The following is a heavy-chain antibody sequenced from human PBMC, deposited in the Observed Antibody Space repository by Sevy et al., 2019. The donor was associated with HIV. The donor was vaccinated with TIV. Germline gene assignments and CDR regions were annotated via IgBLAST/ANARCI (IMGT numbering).Heavy chain of an antibody. V-gene: IGHV1-8*02. Sequence: ASVKVSCKASGYTFTSYDINWVRQATGQGLEWMGWMNPNTGNTGYAQKFQGRVTMTRDTSTSKAYMEPRSLRSDDTAIYYCTRVRALNYYDTSVSMEYNWFDPWGQGTLVTVSS. D-gene: IGHD3-22*01. CDR2: MNPNTGNT. CDR1: GYTFTSYD. CDR3: TRVRALNYYDTSVSMEYNWFDP. J-gene: IGHJ5*02.